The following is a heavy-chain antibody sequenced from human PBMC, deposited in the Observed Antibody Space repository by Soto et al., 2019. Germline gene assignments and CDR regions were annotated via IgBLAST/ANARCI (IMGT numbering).Heavy chain of an antibody. D-gene: IGHD2-15*01. CDR3: GRATPYFYHGMDV. CDR1: GGSISSGGDY. Sequence: QVQLQESGTGLVKPSQTLSLTCTVSGGSISSGGDYWSWIRQHPWNGLEWIGYIYYSGSTYYNPPINSRVTLSVDTSKNSSSLEQSSVSAADTAVYYCGRATPYFYHGMDVWGQGTTVTVYS. CDR2: IYYSGST. J-gene: IGHJ6*02. V-gene: IGHV4-31*03.